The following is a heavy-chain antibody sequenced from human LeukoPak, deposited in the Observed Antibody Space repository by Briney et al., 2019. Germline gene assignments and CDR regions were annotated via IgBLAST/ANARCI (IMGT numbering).Heavy chain of an antibody. J-gene: IGHJ5*02. D-gene: IGHD2-2*01. CDR3: AKGQRYCSSTSCYNWFDP. CDR1: GFTFSSYG. CDR2: IWYDGSNK. V-gene: IGHV3-33*06. Sequence: GGSLRLSCAASGFTFSSYGMHWVRQAPGKGLEWVAVIWYDGSNKYYADSVKGRFTISRDNSKNTLYLQMNSLRAEDTAVYYCAKGQRYCSSTSCYNWFDPWGQRTLVTVSS.